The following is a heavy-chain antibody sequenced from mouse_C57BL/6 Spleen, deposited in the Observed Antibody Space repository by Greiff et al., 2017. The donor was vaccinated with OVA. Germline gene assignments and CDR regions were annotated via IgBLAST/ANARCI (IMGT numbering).Heavy chain of an antibody. V-gene: IGHV1-15*01. Sequence: VQLQQSGAELVRPGASVPLSCKASGYTFTAYEMHWVKQTPVHGLEWIGAIDPETGGTAYNQKFKGKAILTADKSSSTAYMELRSLTSEDSAVYYCTRHHRGFAYWGQGTLVTVSA. CDR3: TRHHRGFAY. J-gene: IGHJ3*01. CDR2: IDPETGGT. CDR1: GYTFTAYE.